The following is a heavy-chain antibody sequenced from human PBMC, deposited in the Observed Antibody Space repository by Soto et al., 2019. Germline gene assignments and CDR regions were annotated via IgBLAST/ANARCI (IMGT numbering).Heavy chain of an antibody. CDR3: ARSLAGIGQKLLDP. V-gene: IGHV3-64*02. D-gene: IGHD3-3*02. J-gene: IGHJ5*02. Sequence: AASGFTFGGFGMYWFRQAPGKGLQFVSAVDSSGTYTYYEDSVKGRFTISRDNSKNTLYLQMGSLRTEDMAVYYCARSLAGIGQKLLDPWGQGTLVTVSS. CDR1: GFTFGGFG. CDR2: VDSSGTYT.